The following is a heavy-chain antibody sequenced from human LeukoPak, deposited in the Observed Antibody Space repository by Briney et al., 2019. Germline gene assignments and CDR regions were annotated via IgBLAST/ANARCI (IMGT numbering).Heavy chain of an antibody. Sequence: GGSLRLSCAASGFTFSSYGMHWVRQAPGKGLEWVAFIRYDGSNKYYADSVKGRFTISRGNSKNTLYLQMNSLRAEDTAVYYCAKDAGRITIFGVLNPWGQGTLVTVSS. J-gene: IGHJ5*02. V-gene: IGHV3-30*02. CDR3: AKDAGRITIFGVLNP. CDR1: GFTFSSYG. CDR2: IRYDGSNK. D-gene: IGHD3-3*01.